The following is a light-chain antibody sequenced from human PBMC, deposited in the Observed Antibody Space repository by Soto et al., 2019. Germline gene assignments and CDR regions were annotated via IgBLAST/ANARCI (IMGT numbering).Light chain of an antibody. Sequence: DIQMTQSPSTLSASVGDRVTITCRASQSISSWLAWYQQKPGKAPKLLIYDASSLESGVPSRFSGSGSGTEFTLTISSXQXXDXATXXCXXXNIYWTXXQGTKVEIK. CDR1: QSISSW. CDR3: XXXNIYWT. CDR2: DAS. V-gene: IGKV1-5*01. J-gene: IGKJ1*01.